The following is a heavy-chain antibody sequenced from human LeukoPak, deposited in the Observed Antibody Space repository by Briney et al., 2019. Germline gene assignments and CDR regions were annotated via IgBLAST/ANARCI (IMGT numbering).Heavy chain of an antibody. CDR2: IYYSGST. CDR1: GGSISSGDYY. D-gene: IGHD6-13*01. Sequence: SETLSLTCTVSGGSISSGDYYRSWIRQPPGKGLEWIGYIYYSGSTYYNPSLKSRVTISVDTSKNQFSLKLSSVTAADTAVYYCARGAAANWFDPWGQGTLVTVSS. J-gene: IGHJ5*02. CDR3: ARGAAANWFDP. V-gene: IGHV4-30-4*01.